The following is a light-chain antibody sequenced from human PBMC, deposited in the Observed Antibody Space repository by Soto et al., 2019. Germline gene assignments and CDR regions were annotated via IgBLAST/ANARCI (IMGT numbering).Light chain of an antibody. V-gene: IGKV1-9*01. CDR1: HDISTY. CDR3: QQLNTLPFT. J-gene: IGKJ5*01. CDR2: EAS. Sequence: DIQLTQSPPLLSASVGDRVTITCRASHDISTYLAWYQQKPGKAPKLMIYEASTLQSGVPSRFSGSGSGTEFTLTICGLLPEDFATYHCQQLNTLPFTFGQGTRLEI.